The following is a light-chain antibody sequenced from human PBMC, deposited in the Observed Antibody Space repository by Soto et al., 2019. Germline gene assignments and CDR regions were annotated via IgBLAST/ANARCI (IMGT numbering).Light chain of an antibody. CDR2: DDS. J-gene: IGLJ3*02. Sequence: SYVLTQPPSVSVAPRQTARFTCGGNNIGSKSVHWYQHRPGQAPVLVVYDDSDRPSGIPERFSGSNSGNTATLTISRVEAGDEADYYCQVLDSSSDHWLFGGGTKVTVL. CDR3: QVLDSSSDHWL. V-gene: IGLV3-21*02. CDR1: NIGSKS.